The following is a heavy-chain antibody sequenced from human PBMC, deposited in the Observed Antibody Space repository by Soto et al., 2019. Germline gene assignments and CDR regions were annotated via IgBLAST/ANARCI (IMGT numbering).Heavy chain of an antibody. J-gene: IGHJ6*02. CDR2: IYHSGST. D-gene: IGHD3-22*01. V-gene: IGHV4-4*02. CDR3: ARSPDSSGYYPRWYYYGMDV. Sequence: QVQLQESGPGLVKPSGTLSLTCAVSGGSISSSNWWSWVRQPPGKGLEWIGEIYHSGSTNYNPSLKSRVTISVDKSKNQFSLKLCSVTAADTAVYYCARSPDSSGYYPRWYYYGMDVWGQGTTVTVSS. CDR1: GGSISSSNW.